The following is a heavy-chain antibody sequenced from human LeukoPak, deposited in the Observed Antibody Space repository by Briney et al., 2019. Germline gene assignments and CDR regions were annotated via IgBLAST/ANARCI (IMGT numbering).Heavy chain of an antibody. D-gene: IGHD6-19*01. CDR1: GVSISTYY. V-gene: IGHV4-4*09. CDR3: AKTGRPNNSGWYRWFDP. CDR2: ICNSGGT. Sequence: SETLSLTCTVSGVSISTYYWSWIRQPPGKGLEWIGCICNSGGTNYNPSLKSRVTISVDTSKNQFSLNLSSVTAADTAVYYCAKTGRPNNSGWYRWFDPWGQGTLVTVSS. J-gene: IGHJ5*02.